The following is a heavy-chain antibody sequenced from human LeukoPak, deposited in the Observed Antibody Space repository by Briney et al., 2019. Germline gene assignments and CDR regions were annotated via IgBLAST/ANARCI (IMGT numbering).Heavy chain of an antibody. CDR2: IYRSGST. V-gene: IGHV4-4*02. CDR3: ARVVTGNFRWYFDL. CDR1: GGSISSSNW. Sequence: SETLSLTCAVSGGSISSSNWWSWVRQPPGKGLEWIGEIYRSGSTNYNPSLKSRVTISADRSESQFSLKLSSVTAADTAVYYCARVVTGNFRWYFDLWGRGTLVTVSS. D-gene: IGHD1-14*01. J-gene: IGHJ2*01.